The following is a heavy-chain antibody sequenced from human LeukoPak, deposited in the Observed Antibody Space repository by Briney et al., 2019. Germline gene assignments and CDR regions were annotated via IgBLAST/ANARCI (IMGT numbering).Heavy chain of an antibody. CDR2: IHYSGST. Sequence: NPSETLSLTCTVSGGSMNTYFWSWIRQPPGKGLEWIGHIHYSGSTTYNPSLKSRVTISVDVSKNQFSLKLSSVTAADTAVYYCARHKTGGTYPLDYWGQGTLVTVSS. V-gene: IGHV4-59*08. CDR1: GGSMNTYF. D-gene: IGHD1-26*01. CDR3: ARHKTGGTYPLDY. J-gene: IGHJ4*02.